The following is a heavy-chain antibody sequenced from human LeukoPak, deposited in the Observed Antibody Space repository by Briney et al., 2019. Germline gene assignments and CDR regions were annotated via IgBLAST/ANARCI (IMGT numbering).Heavy chain of an antibody. CDR2: IYTSGST. Sequence: SETLSLTCNVSGGSISSYYWSWIRQPAGKGLEWIGRIYTSGSTNYNSSLKSRVTISVDTSKNQFSLKLSSVTAADTAVYYCAREAVTKTPSYYYYYMDVWGKGTTVTVSS. V-gene: IGHV4-4*07. J-gene: IGHJ6*03. CDR1: GGSISSYY. D-gene: IGHD4-17*01. CDR3: AREAVTKTPSYYYYYMDV.